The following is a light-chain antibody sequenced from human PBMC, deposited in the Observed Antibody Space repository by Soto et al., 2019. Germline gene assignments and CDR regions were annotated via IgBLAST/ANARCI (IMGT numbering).Light chain of an antibody. J-gene: IGLJ1*01. V-gene: IGLV2-14*01. Sequence: QSVLTQPASVSGSPGQSITISCTGTSSDVGGYNSVSWYQQHPGKAPKLMIYDVSNRPSGVSNRFCGSKSGNTASLTISGLQAEDEADYYCNSYTSTSTNVFGTGTKLTVL. CDR3: NSYTSTSTNV. CDR2: DVS. CDR1: SSDVGGYNS.